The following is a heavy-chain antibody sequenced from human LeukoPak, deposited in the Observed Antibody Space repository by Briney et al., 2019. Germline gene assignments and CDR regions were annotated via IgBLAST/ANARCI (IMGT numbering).Heavy chain of an antibody. CDR2: IYYSGST. CDR1: VGSISSSSYY. J-gene: IGHJ3*02. CDR3: ARDIVLAAAVPVRVRAFDI. Sequence: SETLSLTCTVSVGSISSSSYYWGWIRQPPGRGLEWIRSIYYSGSTYYNPSLKSRVTISVDTSKNQFSLKLSSVTAADTAVYYCARDIVLAAAVPVRVRAFDIWGQGTMVTVSS. V-gene: IGHV4-39*07. D-gene: IGHD6-13*01.